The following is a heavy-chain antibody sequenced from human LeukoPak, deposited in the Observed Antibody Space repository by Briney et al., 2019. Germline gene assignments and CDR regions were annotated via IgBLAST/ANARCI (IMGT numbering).Heavy chain of an antibody. CDR1: GGSVSSGSYY. CDR2: IYYSGST. D-gene: IGHD2-21*02. Sequence: SETLSLTCTVSGGSVSSGSYYWSWIRQPPGKGLEWIGYIYYSGSTNYNPSLKSRVTISVDTSKNQFSLKLSSVTAADTAVYYCARDGYCGGDCYPGFQHWGQGTLVTVSS. V-gene: IGHV4-61*01. CDR3: ARDGYCGGDCYPGFQH. J-gene: IGHJ1*01.